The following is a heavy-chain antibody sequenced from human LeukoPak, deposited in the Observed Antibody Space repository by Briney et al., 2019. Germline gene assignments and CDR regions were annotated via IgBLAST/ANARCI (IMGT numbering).Heavy chain of an antibody. Sequence: GGSLRHSCSASGFITSDYAMHWVRQAPGKGLEYVSGISANGGSTYYADSVKGRFTISRDTSKNTLYLQMSSLRAEDTAIYYCVKDLYKGDSASWYFFHYWGQGTLVTVSS. J-gene: IGHJ4*02. V-gene: IGHV3-64D*06. CDR3: VKDLYKGDSASWYFFHY. CDR1: GFITSDYA. CDR2: ISANGGST. D-gene: IGHD6-13*01.